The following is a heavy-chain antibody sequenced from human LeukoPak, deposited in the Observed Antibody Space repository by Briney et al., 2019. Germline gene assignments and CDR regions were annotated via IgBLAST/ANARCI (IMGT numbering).Heavy chain of an antibody. D-gene: IGHD2-2*01. CDR2: IYTSGST. J-gene: IGHJ4*02. Sequence: SQTLSLTCTVSGGSISSGSYYWSSIRQPAGKGLEWIGRIYTSGSTNYNPSLKSRVTISVDTSKNQFSLKLSSVTAADTAVYYCARDSLYAEGYWGQGTLVTVSS. V-gene: IGHV4-61*02. CDR3: ARDSLYAEGY. CDR1: GGSISSGSYY.